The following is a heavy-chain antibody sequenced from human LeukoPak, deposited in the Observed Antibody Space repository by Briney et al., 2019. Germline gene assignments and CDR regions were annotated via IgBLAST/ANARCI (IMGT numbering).Heavy chain of an antibody. D-gene: IGHD5-18*01. Sequence: ASVKVSCKASGGTFSSCAISWVRQAPGQGLEWMGRIIPILGIANYAQKFQGRVTITADKSTSTAYMELSSLRSEDTAVYYSAREGFSYGARGLDYWGQGTLVTVSS. J-gene: IGHJ4*02. V-gene: IGHV1-69*04. CDR1: GGTFSSCA. CDR2: IIPILGIA. CDR3: AREGFSYGARGLDY.